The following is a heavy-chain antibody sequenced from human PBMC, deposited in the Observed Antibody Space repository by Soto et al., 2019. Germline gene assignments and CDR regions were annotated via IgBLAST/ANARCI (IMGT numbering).Heavy chain of an antibody. J-gene: IGHJ4*02. Sequence: SETPSLTCAVSGGSISSGDYYWSWIRQPPGKGLEWIGYIYYSGSTYYNPSLKSRLSMSVDTSKNQFSLRLSSVTAADTAVYYCARVRDNNWNANFDYWGQGTLVTVSS. CDR2: IYYSGST. CDR1: GGSISSGDYY. D-gene: IGHD1-20*01. CDR3: ARVRDNNWNANFDY. V-gene: IGHV4-30-4*08.